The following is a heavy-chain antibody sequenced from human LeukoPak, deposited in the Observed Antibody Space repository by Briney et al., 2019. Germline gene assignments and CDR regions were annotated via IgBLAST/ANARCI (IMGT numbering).Heavy chain of an antibody. D-gene: IGHD6-19*01. V-gene: IGHV1-69*13. CDR1: GGTFSSYA. CDR2: IIPIFDTT. J-gene: IGHJ4*02. Sequence: SVKVSCKASGGTFSSYAISWVRQAPGQGLEWMGGIIPIFDTTNYAQKFQGRVTITADESTSTAYMELNSLRAEDTAVYYCATYISGWYRDGREPNFEHWGQGTLVTVSS. CDR3: ATYISGWYRDGREPNFEH.